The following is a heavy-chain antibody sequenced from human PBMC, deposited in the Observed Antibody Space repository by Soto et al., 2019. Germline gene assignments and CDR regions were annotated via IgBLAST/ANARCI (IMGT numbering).Heavy chain of an antibody. CDR2: IIPISDTT. V-gene: IGHV1-69*01. D-gene: IGHD2-2*01. J-gene: IGHJ6*02. CDR1: GGTFSSYA. CDR3: ARSQGSSTSLEIYYYYYYGMDV. Sequence: QVQLVQSGAEVKKPGSSVKVSCKASGGTFSSYAISWVRQAPGHGLEWRGGIIPISDTTTYAQKFQGRVTTTADESTSTAYMGLSSRRSEDTAVYYCARSQGSSTSLEIYYYYYYGMDVWGQGTTVTGSS.